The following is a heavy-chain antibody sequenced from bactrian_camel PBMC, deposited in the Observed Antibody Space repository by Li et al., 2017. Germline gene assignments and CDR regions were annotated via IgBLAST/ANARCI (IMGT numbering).Heavy chain of an antibody. J-gene: IGHJ4*01. CDR2: IYAGGGGAT. CDR1: GLTFSSYY. V-gene: IGHV3-2*01. CDR3: AAESEGKAQEYVYSDYDAEVCFELFDY. Sequence: HVQLVESGGGLVQPGGSLRLSCAASGLTFSSYYMSWVRQAPGGGLEWVSSIYAGGGGATDYADSVKGRFTISRDNAKNTVYLQMNSLKPEDTAMYFCAAESEGKAQEYVYSDYDAEVCFELFDYWGQGTQVTVS. D-gene: IGHD4*01.